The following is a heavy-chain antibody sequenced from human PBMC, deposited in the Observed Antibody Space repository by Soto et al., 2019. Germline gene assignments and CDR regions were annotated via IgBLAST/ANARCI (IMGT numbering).Heavy chain of an antibody. Sequence: VASVKVSCKASGFTFTSSAVQWVRQARGQRLEWIGWIGVGSGNRHYAQKFQERVTITRDMSTNTAYMELSSLRSEDTAVYYCAALGVNFDHWGQGTLVTV. J-gene: IGHJ4*02. CDR2: IGVGSGNR. CDR1: GFTFTSSA. CDR3: AALGVNFDH. V-gene: IGHV1-58*01. D-gene: IGHD2-8*01.